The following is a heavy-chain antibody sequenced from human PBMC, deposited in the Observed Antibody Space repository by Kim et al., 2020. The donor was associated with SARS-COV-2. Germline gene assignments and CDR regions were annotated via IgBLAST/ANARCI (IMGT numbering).Heavy chain of an antibody. CDR3: ARDYSSREFGYFDY. D-gene: IGHD3-10*01. J-gene: IGHJ4*02. Sequence: DSVKGRYTIARDNAKNSLYLQMNSLRAEDTAVYYCARDYSSREFGYFDYWGQGTLVTVSS. V-gene: IGHV3-7*03.